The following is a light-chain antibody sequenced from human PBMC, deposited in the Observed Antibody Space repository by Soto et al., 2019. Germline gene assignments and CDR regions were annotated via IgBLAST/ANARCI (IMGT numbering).Light chain of an antibody. V-gene: IGKV1-5*01. J-gene: IGKJ5*01. CDR1: QSVSDW. CDR3: QQYNSPIT. Sequence: DIQMTQSPSTLSASVGDRVTITCRASQSVSDWLAWLQQKPGKAPKLLIYDASSLESGVPSRFSGSGSGTEFTLTISSLQPDDFATYYCQQYNSPITFGQGTRRENK. CDR2: DAS.